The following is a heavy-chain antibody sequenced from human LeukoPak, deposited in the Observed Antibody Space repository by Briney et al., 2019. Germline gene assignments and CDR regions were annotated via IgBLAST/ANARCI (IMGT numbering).Heavy chain of an antibody. V-gene: IGHV3-30*04. J-gene: IGHJ4*02. CDR1: GFTFSSYA. Sequence: PGGSLRLSCAASGFTFSSYAMHWVRQAPGKGLEWVAVISYDGSNKYYADSVKGRFTISRDNSKNTLYLQMNSLRAEDTAVYYCASTGADGYNPFDYWGQGTLVTVSS. CDR2: ISYDGSNK. D-gene: IGHD5-24*01. CDR3: ASTGADGYNPFDY.